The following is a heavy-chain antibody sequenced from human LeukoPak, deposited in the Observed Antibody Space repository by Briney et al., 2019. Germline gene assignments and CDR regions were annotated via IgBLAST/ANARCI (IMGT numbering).Heavy chain of an antibody. CDR2: IYYSGST. J-gene: IGHJ4*02. Sequence: SETLSLTCTVYGGSISSYYWSWIRQPPGKGLEWIGYIYYSGSTNYNPSLKSRVTISVDTSKNQFSLKLSSVTAADTAVYYCARTPGYSGSYYVDYWGQGTLVTVSS. CDR1: GGSISSYY. CDR3: ARTPGYSGSYYVDY. V-gene: IGHV4-59*01. D-gene: IGHD1-26*01.